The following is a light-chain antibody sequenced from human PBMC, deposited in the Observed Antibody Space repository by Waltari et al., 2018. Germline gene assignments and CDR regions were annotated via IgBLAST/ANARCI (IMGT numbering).Light chain of an antibody. V-gene: IGLV1-44*01. Sequence: HSVLTPPPSASGTPGQRFTISCSGSTSNIGSNTGNWYQHLPGTAPQLLIYSNNHRPSGVPERFSGSKSGTSASLAISGLQSEDEADYYCATWDDTLHVLFGGGTKLTVL. J-gene: IGLJ2*01. CDR2: SNN. CDR3: ATWDDTLHVL. CDR1: TSNIGSNT.